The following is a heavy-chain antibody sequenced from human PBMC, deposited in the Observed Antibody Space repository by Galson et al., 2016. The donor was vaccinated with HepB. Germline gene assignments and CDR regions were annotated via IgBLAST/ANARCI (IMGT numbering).Heavy chain of an antibody. V-gene: IGHV1-18*01. Sequence: SVKVSCKASGYTFSSYGINWVRQAPGQGLEWMGWITSNNGNTKSAQKLQGRVTMTIDTSKNQFSLNLRSVTAADTAVYYCARDKGVAAAGRGNFDYWGQGTLVTVSS. CDR1: GYTFSSYG. CDR2: ITSNNGNT. CDR3: ARDKGVAAAGRGNFDY. J-gene: IGHJ4*02. D-gene: IGHD6-25*01.